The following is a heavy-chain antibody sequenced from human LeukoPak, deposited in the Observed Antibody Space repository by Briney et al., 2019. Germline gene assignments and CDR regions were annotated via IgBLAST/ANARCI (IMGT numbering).Heavy chain of an antibody. J-gene: IGHJ4*02. Sequence: PGGSLRLSCAASGFTFSSYAMHWVRQAPGKGLEWVAVISYDGSNKYYADSVKGRFTISRDNSKNTLYLQMNGLRAEDTAVYYCALEAYDSSGPPGYWGQGTLVTVSS. CDR3: ALEAYDSSGPPGY. D-gene: IGHD3-22*01. CDR2: ISYDGSNK. V-gene: IGHV3-30-3*01. CDR1: GFTFSSYA.